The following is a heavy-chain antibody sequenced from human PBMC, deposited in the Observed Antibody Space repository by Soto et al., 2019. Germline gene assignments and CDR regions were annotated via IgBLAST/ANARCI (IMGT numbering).Heavy chain of an antibody. CDR2: IYYSGST. D-gene: IGHD6-13*01. V-gene: IGHV4-59*11. J-gene: IGHJ4*02. CDR3: AKDGISSRWPNYFDY. Sequence: QVQLQESGPGLVKPSETLSLTCTVSGGSISSHYWSWIRQPPGKGLEWIGYIYYSGSTIYNPSLKSRVTISVDTSKNQVSLKLSSVTAADTAVYYCAKDGISSRWPNYFDYWGQGTLVTVSS. CDR1: GGSISSHY.